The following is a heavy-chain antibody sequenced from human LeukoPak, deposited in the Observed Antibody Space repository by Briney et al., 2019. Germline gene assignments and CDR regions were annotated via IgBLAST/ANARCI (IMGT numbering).Heavy chain of an antibody. Sequence: GGSLRLSCAASGFTFSSYEMNWVRQAPGKGREWVSYISSSGSTIYYADSVKGRFTISRDNAKNSLYLQMNSLRAEDTAVYYCARDEMGPTPLFDYWGQGTLVTVSS. CDR2: ISSSGSTI. J-gene: IGHJ4*02. V-gene: IGHV3-48*03. CDR3: ARDEMGPTPLFDY. CDR1: GFTFSSYE. D-gene: IGHD2-8*01.